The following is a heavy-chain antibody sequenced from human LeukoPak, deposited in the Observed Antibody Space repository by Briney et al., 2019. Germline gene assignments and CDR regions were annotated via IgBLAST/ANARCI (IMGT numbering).Heavy chain of an antibody. CDR1: GFIFSTYA. D-gene: IGHD3-22*01. CDR2: INARGHSA. Sequence: GGSLRLSCAASGFIFSTYAMSWVRQAPGKGLEWVSCINARGHSAYYANSVKGRLTISRDNSKNTVSLQMSSLRADDTAQYYCAREAYYYCSGSLDHWGQGTLVTVSS. V-gene: IGHV3-23*01. CDR3: AREAYYYCSGSLDH. J-gene: IGHJ4*02.